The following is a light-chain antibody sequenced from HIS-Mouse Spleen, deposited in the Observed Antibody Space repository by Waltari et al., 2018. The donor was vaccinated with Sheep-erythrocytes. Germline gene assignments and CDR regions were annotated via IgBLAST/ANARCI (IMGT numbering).Light chain of an antibody. CDR1: KVGDKY. Sequence: SSEPTQPPSASVPPGQTASITVPGDKVGDKYACWYQQKPDQSPVLVIYQGTKRPPGIAGRFSASNSGNTATLAISGTQAMDAADYYCQAWDSSIVVFGGGTKLTVL. V-gene: IGLV3-1*01. CDR2: QGT. CDR3: QAWDSSIVV. J-gene: IGLJ2*01.